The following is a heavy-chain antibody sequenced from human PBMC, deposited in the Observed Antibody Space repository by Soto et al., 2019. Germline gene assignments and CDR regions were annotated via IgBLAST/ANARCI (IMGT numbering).Heavy chain of an antibody. CDR2: MSYDGTKE. Sequence: PGGSLRLSCAASGFTLTTHGMHWVRQAPGKGLEWVAAMSYDGTKEYYADSVKGRFTISRDSSRDTLFPQLNSLRAEDTAVYYCAKEFGSTWIDHWGEGTLVTVSS. CDR1: GFTLTTHG. CDR3: AKEFGSTWIDH. J-gene: IGHJ4*02. D-gene: IGHD6-13*01. V-gene: IGHV3-30*18.